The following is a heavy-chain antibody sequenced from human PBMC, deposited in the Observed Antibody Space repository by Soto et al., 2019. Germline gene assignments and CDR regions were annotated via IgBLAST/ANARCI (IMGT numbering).Heavy chain of an antibody. D-gene: IGHD5-12*01. Sequence: EVQLVESGGGLVQFGGSLRLSCAASGFTLSSYWMHWVRQVPGKGLVWVSRIKGDGTNTGYADSVKGRFTISRDNVKNTLYLQMNSLRAEDTAVYYCARGLSGYYGFDYWGQGTLVNVSS. V-gene: IGHV3-74*01. CDR1: GFTLSSYW. J-gene: IGHJ4*02. CDR2: IKGDGTNT. CDR3: ARGLSGYYGFDY.